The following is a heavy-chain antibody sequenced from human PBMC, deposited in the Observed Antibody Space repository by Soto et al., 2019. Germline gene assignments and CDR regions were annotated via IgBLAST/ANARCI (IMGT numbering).Heavy chain of an antibody. D-gene: IGHD6-19*01. CDR2: IYPGDSDT. Sequence: PWESLKISCEASGYSFTRDWIGWVRQMPGKGLEWMGIIYPGDSDTRYSPSFQGQVTISADKSISTAYLQWSSLKASDTAMYYCARGAVAGHNWFDPWGQGTLVTVSS. J-gene: IGHJ5*02. V-gene: IGHV5-51*01. CDR3: ARGAVAGHNWFDP. CDR1: GYSFTRDW.